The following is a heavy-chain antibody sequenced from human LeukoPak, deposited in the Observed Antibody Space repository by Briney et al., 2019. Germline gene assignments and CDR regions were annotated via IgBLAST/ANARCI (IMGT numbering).Heavy chain of an antibody. D-gene: IGHD1-26*01. CDR1: GYTFTNYD. V-gene: IGHV1-8*01. CDR2: MNPNSGNK. CDR3: ARGGKLGAHDI. J-gene: IGHJ4*02. Sequence: ASVTVSCKASGYTFTNYDINWVRQASGLGLEWMGWMNPNSGNKDYAQKYRGRIIMTRNTSISTAFLELSSLRSEDTAIYYCARGGKLGAHDIWGQGSLVTVSS.